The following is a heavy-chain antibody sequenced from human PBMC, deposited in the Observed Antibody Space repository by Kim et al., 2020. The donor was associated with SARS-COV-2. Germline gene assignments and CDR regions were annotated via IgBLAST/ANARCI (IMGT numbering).Heavy chain of an antibody. CDR3: AKGSASYYSYFDH. J-gene: IGHJ4*02. D-gene: IGHD3-10*01. V-gene: IGHV3-30*02. Sequence: YADSVKGRFTISRDNSKNTLYLQMNSLRAEDTAVYYCAKGSASYYSYFDHWGQGTLVTVSS.